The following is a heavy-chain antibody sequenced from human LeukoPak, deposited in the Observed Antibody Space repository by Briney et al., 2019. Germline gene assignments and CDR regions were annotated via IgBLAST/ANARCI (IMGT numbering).Heavy chain of an antibody. CDR2: INHSGST. V-gene: IGHV4-34*01. J-gene: IGHJ4*02. Sequence: SETLSLTCAVYGGSFSGYYWSWIRQPPGKGLEWIGEINHSGSTNYNPSLKSRVTISVDTSKNQFSLKLSSVTAADTAVYYCAGYRMVATFAFDYWGQGTLVTVSS. CDR1: GGSFSGYY. CDR3: AGYRMVATFAFDY. D-gene: IGHD5-12*01.